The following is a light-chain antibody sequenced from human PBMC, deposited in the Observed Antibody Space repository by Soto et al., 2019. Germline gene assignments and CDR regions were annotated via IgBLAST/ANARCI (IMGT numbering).Light chain of an antibody. CDR3: LRGHNSPHP. CDR2: SAS. V-gene: IGKV3-15*01. CDR1: QSISTE. J-gene: IGKJ2*01. Sequence: EIVMTQSAATLSVSPGPRATLSCRASQSISTELAGYQQKPGQPPSLLIYSASTRDTGVPARFTVSGSGSECPLTICGLQSEDSGVYYFLRGHNSPHPFGQATRLEI.